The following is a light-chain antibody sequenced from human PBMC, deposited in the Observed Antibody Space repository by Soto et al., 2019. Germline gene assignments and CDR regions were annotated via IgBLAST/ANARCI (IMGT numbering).Light chain of an antibody. CDR3: QQYGSSGT. V-gene: IGKV3-20*01. CDR1: QSVSNNY. CDR2: GAS. Sequence: EIVLTQSPGTLSLSAVQRATLSCRASQSVSNNYLAWYQQKPGQAPRLLIYGASNRATGIPDRFSGSGSGTDFTLTISRLEPEDFAVYYCQQYGSSGTFGQGTKVDIK. J-gene: IGKJ1*01.